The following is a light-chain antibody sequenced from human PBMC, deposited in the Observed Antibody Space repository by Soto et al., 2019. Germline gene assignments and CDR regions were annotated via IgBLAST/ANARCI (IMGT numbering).Light chain of an antibody. V-gene: IGLV2-23*01. J-gene: IGLJ2*01. CDR2: EGS. CDR1: SSDIGGYIL. Sequence: QAVLTQPASVSGSPGQSITISCTGTSSDIGGYILVSWYQQEPGKAPKLMIYEGSKRPSGVSNRFSGSKSGNTASLTISGLQAEDEAHYYCCSYVGSDTYVIFGGGTKLTVL. CDR3: CSYVGSDTYVI.